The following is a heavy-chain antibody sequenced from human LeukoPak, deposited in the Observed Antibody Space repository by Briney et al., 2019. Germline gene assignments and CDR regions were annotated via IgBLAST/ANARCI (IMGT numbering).Heavy chain of an antibody. D-gene: IGHD4-23*01. Sequence: GGSLRLSCAASGFTFSSYGMSWVRQAPGKGLEWVSAISGSGGSTYYADSVKGRFTISRDNSKNTLYLQMNSLRAEDTAVYYCAKDRRDYGGTLDYWGQGTLVTVSS. CDR1: GFTFSSYG. CDR2: ISGSGGST. CDR3: AKDRRDYGGTLDY. V-gene: IGHV3-23*01. J-gene: IGHJ4*02.